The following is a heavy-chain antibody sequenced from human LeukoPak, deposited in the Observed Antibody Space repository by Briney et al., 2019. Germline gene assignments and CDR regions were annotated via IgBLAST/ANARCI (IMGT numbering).Heavy chain of an antibody. Sequence: SETLSLTCTVSGGSFSSYYWSWIRQPPGKGLEWIGYIYNSENTKYNSSLMSRVTMSVDTSKNQVFLKLSSVTAADTAVYYCARFHSGPSGWYVLWYFDLWGRGTLVTVSS. D-gene: IGHD6-19*01. J-gene: IGHJ2*01. CDR1: GGSFSSYY. CDR2: IYNSENT. CDR3: ARFHSGPSGWYVLWYFDL. V-gene: IGHV4-4*09.